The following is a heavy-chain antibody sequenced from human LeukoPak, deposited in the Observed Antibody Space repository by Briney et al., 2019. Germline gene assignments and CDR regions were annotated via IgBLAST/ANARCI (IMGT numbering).Heavy chain of an antibody. D-gene: IGHD3-10*01. CDR3: ARASPDGSGSYWNYYYYYMDV. J-gene: IGHJ6*03. V-gene: IGHV1-46*01. CDR1: GYTFTSYY. CDR2: INPSGGST. Sequence: ASVKVSCKASGYTFTSYYMHWVRQAPGQGLEWMGIINPSGGSTSYAQKFQGRVTMTRDTSTSTVYMELSSLRSEDTAVYYCARASPDGSGSYWNYYYYYMDVWGKGTTVTISS.